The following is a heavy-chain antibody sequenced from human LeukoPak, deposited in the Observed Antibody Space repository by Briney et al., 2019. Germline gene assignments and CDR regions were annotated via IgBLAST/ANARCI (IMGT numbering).Heavy chain of an antibody. D-gene: IGHD6-25*01. CDR2: ISGGGGPT. Sequence: PPGGSLRLSCAVSGFTITSWSMNWVRQAPGKGLEWVSAISGGGGPTYYADSVKGRFTISRDNSKNTLYLQMNSLRAEDAAVYFCAKNSGYSWQYFFDYWGQGTLVTVSS. J-gene: IGHJ4*02. CDR1: GFTITSWS. CDR3: AKNSGYSWQYFFDY. V-gene: IGHV3-23*01.